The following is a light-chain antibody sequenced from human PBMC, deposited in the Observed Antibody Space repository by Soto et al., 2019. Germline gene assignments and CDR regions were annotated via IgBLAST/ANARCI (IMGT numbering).Light chain of an antibody. Sequence: DIQMTQSPSTLSASVGDRVTITCRASQSINGWLAWYQQEPGKAPKLLINKASDLESGVPSRFSGSGSGTEFTLTISRLQPDDFATYYCPQYNTYSPVTFGGGTKVEVK. J-gene: IGKJ4*01. CDR1: QSINGW. V-gene: IGKV1-5*03. CDR3: PQYNTYSPVT. CDR2: KAS.